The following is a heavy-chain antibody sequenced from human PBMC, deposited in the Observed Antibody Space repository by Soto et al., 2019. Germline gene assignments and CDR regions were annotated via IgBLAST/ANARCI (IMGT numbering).Heavy chain of an antibody. V-gene: IGHV4-59*08. CDR3: ARHCSGGSCYYAFDI. CDR2: IYYSGST. J-gene: IGHJ3*02. D-gene: IGHD2-15*01. Sequence: QVQLQESGPGLVKPSETLSLTCTVSGGSISSYYWSWIRQPPGKGLEWIAYIYYSGSTNYNPSLKSRVTISVDTSTHQFSVKLSSVTAADTAVYYCARHCSGGSCYYAFDIWGQGTMVTVSS. CDR1: GGSISSYY.